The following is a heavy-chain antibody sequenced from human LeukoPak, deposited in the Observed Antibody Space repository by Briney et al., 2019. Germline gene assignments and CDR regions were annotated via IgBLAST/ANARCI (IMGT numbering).Heavy chain of an antibody. D-gene: IGHD6-19*01. J-gene: IGHJ5*02. CDR2: IRSRAYGGTT. CDR1: GFSFGDYA. Sequence: GSLRLSCTASGFSFGDYAMSWVRQAPGKGLEWVGFIRSRAYGGTTEYAASVKGRFTISRDNSKSIAYLQMNSLKTEDTAVYYCSRGGSGWFSWTGYHWGQGILVTVSS. CDR3: SRGGSGWFSWTGYH. V-gene: IGHV3-49*04.